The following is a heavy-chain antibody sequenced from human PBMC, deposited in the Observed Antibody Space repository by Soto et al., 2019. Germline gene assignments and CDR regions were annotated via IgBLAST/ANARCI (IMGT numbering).Heavy chain of an antibody. J-gene: IGHJ6*02. D-gene: IGHD1-1*01. Sequence: QVQLVQSGAEVKKPGASVKVSCKASGYTFTSYDINWVRQATGQGLEWMGWMNPNSGNTGYAQKFQGRVTMTRNTSITTASMALSSLRSEATAVYYCARARTGTPSMDVWGPGTTVTVSS. CDR1: GYTFTSYD. CDR2: MNPNSGNT. V-gene: IGHV1-8*01. CDR3: ARARTGTPSMDV.